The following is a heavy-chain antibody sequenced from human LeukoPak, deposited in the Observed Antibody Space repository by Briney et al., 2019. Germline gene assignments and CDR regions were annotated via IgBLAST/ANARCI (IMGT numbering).Heavy chain of an antibody. J-gene: IGHJ4*02. CDR2: FSWDGGST. CDR1: GFTFDDYA. V-gene: IGHV3-43D*03. D-gene: IGHD6-13*01. CDR3: AKDIAAAAGGYFDY. Sequence: GGSLRLSCAASGFTFDDYAMHWVRQAPGKGLEWVSLFSWDGGSTYYADSVKGRFTISRDNSKNSLYLQMNSLRAEDTALYYCAKDIAAAAGGYFDYWGQGTLVTVSS.